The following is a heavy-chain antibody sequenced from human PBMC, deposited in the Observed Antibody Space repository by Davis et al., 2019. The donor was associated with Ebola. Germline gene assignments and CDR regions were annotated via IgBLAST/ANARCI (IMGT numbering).Heavy chain of an antibody. CDR2: TYYSGST. CDR3: ARVASYGDYFDY. Sequence: SETLSLTCAVSGGSISRGGYSWSWIRQPPGKGLEWIGYTYYSGSTHYNPSLKSRVTISGDTSRNQFSLKLSSVTAADTAVYYCARVASYGDYFDYWGLGTLVTVSS. CDR1: GGSISRGGYS. D-gene: IGHD5-18*01. V-gene: IGHV4-30-4*07. J-gene: IGHJ4*02.